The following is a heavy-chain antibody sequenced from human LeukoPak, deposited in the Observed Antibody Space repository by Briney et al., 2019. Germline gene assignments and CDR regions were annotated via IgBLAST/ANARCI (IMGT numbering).Heavy chain of an antibody. V-gene: IGHV4-39*01. J-gene: IGHJ4*02. CDR2: IYYSGST. D-gene: IGHD2-15*01. CDR1: GGSISSSSYY. CDR3: ASTGYCRGGSCYALDD. Sequence: SETLSLTCTVSGGSISSSSYYWGWIRQPPGKGLEWIGSIYYSGSTYYNPSLKSRVTISVDTSKNQFSLKLSSVTAADTAVYYCASTGYCRGGSCYALDDWGQGTLVTLSS.